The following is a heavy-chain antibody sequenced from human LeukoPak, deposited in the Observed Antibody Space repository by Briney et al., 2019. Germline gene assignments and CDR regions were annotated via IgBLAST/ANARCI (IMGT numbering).Heavy chain of an antibody. J-gene: IGHJ4*02. CDR3: AKVKGFIVVVVAATMYYFDY. CDR2: ISGSGGST. Sequence: GGSLRLSCAASGFTFTTYSMNWVRQAPGKGLEWVSAISGSGGSTYYADSVKGRFTISRDNSKNTLYLQMNSLRAEDTAVYYCAKVKGFIVVVVAATMYYFDYWGQGTLVTVSS. CDR1: GFTFTTYS. V-gene: IGHV3-23*01. D-gene: IGHD2-15*01.